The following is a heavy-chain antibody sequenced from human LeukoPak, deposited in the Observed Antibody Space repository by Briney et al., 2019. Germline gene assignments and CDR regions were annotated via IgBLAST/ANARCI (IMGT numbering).Heavy chain of an antibody. V-gene: IGHV4-59*12. D-gene: IGHD3-22*01. CDR3: ARERHYYDSSGLGYYFDY. Sequence: PSETLSLTYTVSGGSISSYYWSWIRQPPGKGLEWIGYIYYSGSTNYNPSLKSRVTISVDTSKNQFSLKLSSVTAADTAVYYCARERHYYDSSGLGYYFDYWGQGTLVTVSS. CDR1: GGSISSYY. CDR2: IYYSGST. J-gene: IGHJ4*02.